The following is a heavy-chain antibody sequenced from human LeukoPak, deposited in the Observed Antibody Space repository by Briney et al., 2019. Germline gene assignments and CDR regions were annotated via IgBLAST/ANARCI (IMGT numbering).Heavy chain of an antibody. CDR2: IVVGSGNT. Sequence: SVKVSCKASGFIFTSSAVQWVRQARGQRLEWMGWIVVGSGNTNYAQKFQERVTITRDMSTNTAYMELRSLRSDDTAVYYCAREFGELFWFDPWGQGTLVTVSP. J-gene: IGHJ5*02. CDR1: GFIFTSSA. V-gene: IGHV1-58*01. D-gene: IGHD3-10*01. CDR3: AREFGELFWFDP.